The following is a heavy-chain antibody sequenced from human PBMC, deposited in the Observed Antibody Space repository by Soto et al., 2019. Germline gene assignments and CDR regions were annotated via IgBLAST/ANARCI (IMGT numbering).Heavy chain of an antibody. J-gene: IGHJ6*02. CDR2: ISHGGST. CDR3: ARDRNYYGLDV. CDR1: GGSLTGYY. Sequence: ASETLSLTCGVHGGSLTGYYWSYIRETPGKGLEWIGEISHGGSTNYNPSLKSRVTISVDKSKNKFSLRLSSVTAADTAVYYCARDRNYYGLDVWGQGTTVTVSS. V-gene: IGHV4-34*01.